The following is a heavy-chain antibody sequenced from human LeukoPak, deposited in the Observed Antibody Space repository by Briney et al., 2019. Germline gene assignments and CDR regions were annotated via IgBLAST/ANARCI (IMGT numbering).Heavy chain of an antibody. D-gene: IGHD3-22*01. J-gene: IGHJ4*02. CDR1: GYTFTSYD. CDR2: MNPNSGNT. V-gene: IGHV1-8*03. Sequence: ASVKVSCKASGYTFTSYDINWVRQATGQGLEWMGWMNPNSGNTGYAQKFQGRVTITRNTSISTAYMELSSLRSDDTAVYYCARAPSYYDSSGYYVGTEFDYWGQGTLVTVPS. CDR3: ARAPSYYDSSGYYVGTEFDY.